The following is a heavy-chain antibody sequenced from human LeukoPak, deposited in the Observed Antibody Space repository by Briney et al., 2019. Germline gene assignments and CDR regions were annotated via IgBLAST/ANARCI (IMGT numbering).Heavy chain of an antibody. Sequence: PSETLSLTCTVSGGSISSYYWSWIRQPPGKGLEWIGYIYYSGSTNYNPSLKSRVTISVDTSKNQFSLKLSSATAADTAVYYCARDYYDSSGYYDPGAFDIWGQGTMVTVSS. J-gene: IGHJ3*02. D-gene: IGHD3-22*01. CDR2: IYYSGST. CDR3: ARDYYDSSGYYDPGAFDI. CDR1: GGSISSYY. V-gene: IGHV4-59*01.